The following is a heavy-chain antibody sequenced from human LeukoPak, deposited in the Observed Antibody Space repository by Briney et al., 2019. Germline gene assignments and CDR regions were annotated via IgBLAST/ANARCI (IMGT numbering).Heavy chain of an antibody. CDR1: GFTFSRYY. J-gene: IGHJ3*02. Sequence: GGSLRLPCAASGFTFSRYYMHWVRQAPGKGLVWVSRINSDGSSTTYADSVKGRFTISRDNAKNTLYLQMNSLKVEDTAVYYCANWSPQPLSAFDIWGQGTMVTVSS. V-gene: IGHV3-74*01. CDR3: ANWSPQPLSAFDI. D-gene: IGHD2-2*01. CDR2: INSDGSST.